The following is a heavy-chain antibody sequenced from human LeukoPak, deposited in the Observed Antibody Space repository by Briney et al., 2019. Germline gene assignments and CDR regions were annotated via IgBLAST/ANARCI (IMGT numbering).Heavy chain of an antibody. V-gene: IGHV1-46*01. CDR1: GYTFTRYY. CDR3: ASLGSGSSPIIDFDY. CDR2: IDPSGGGT. Sequence: ASVKVSCKASGYTFTRYYMHWVRQAPGQGLEWMGIIDPSGGGTSYAQKFQGRVTMTRDMSTSTVYMELSSLRSGDSAVYYCASLGSGSSPIIDFDYWGQGTLVTVSS. J-gene: IGHJ4*02. D-gene: IGHD3-10*01.